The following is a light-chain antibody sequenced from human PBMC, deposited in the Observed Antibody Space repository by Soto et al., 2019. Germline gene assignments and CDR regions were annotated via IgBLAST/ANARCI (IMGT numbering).Light chain of an antibody. Sequence: SYELTQPPSVSVAPGKTATITCGGDGIGSKTVHWYRQKPGQAPVLVIYYDSDRAPGIPERISGSNSGNTATLTITRVEGGDEADYYCQVRDSSTDYWVFGGGTKVTVL. J-gene: IGLJ3*02. CDR3: QVRDSSTDYWV. CDR1: GIGSKT. CDR2: YDS. V-gene: IGLV3-21*04.